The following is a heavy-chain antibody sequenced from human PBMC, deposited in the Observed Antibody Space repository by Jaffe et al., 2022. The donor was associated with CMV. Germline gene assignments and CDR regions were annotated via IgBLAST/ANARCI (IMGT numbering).Heavy chain of an antibody. CDR3: AKDQGGNYDSSGYYRGAFDI. CDR2: ISGSGGST. CDR1: GFTFSSYA. V-gene: IGHV3-23*01. D-gene: IGHD3-22*01. Sequence: EVQLLESGGGLVQPGGSLRLSCAASGFTFSSYAMSWVRQAPGKGLEWVSAISGSGGSTYYADSVKGRFTISRDNSKNTLYLQMNSLRAEDTAVYYCAKDQGGNYDSSGYYRGAFDIWGQGTMVTVSS. J-gene: IGHJ3*02.